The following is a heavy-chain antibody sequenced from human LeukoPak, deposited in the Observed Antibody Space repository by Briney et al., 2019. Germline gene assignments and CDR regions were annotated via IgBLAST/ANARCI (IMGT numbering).Heavy chain of an antibody. J-gene: IGHJ5*02. V-gene: IGHV1-2*04. Sequence: ASVKVSCKASGYTSTGYYMHWVRQAPGQGLEWMGWINPNSGGTNYAQKFQGWVTMTRDTSISTAYMELSRLRSDDTAVYYCARGPPLAYCGGDCYSEGINWFDPWGQGTLVTVSS. CDR3: ARGPPLAYCGGDCYSEGINWFDP. CDR2: INPNSGGT. D-gene: IGHD2-21*02. CDR1: GYTSTGYY.